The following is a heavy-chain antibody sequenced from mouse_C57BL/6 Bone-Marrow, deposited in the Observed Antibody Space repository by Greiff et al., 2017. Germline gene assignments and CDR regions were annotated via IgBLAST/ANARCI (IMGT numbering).Heavy chain of an antibody. CDR1: GYTFTDYN. D-gene: IGHD1-1*01. J-gene: IGHJ2*01. CDR2: INPNNGGT. Sequence: VQLQQSGPELVKPGASVKMSCKASGYTFTDYNMNWVKQSHGKSLEWIGYINPNNGGTSYNQKFKGKATLTVNKSSSTSYMELHRLTSEDASVYYCARWGYYYGSNLDYWGQGTTLTVSS. V-gene: IGHV1-22*01. CDR3: ARWGYYYGSNLDY.